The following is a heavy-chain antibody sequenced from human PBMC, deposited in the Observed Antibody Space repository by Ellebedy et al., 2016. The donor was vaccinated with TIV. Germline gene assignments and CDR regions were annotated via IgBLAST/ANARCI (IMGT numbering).Heavy chain of an antibody. CDR3: ANAKEVDYGAYGDYYYSMAV. V-gene: IGHV1-2*02. CDR1: GYTFTSYG. Sequence: ASVQVSCKASGYTFTSYGISWVRQAPGQGLEWMGWINPNSGGTNYAQKFQGRVTMTRDKCISTAYIELSRLRSDVTAVYYCANAKEVDYGAYGDYYYSMAVWGHGTTVTVSS. D-gene: IGHD4-17*01. J-gene: IGHJ6*02. CDR2: INPNSGGT.